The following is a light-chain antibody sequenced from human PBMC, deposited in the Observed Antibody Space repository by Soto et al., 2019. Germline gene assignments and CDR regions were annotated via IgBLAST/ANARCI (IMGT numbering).Light chain of an antibody. Sequence: QSALTQPASVSGSPGQSITISCTGTSSDVGGYNYVSWYQQHPGKAPKLMIYEVSDRPSGVSNRFSGSTSGNMASLTISGLQAEDEADYYCSSYTTSSTWVFGGGTQLTVL. V-gene: IGLV2-14*01. CDR1: SSDVGGYNY. J-gene: IGLJ3*02. CDR3: SSYTTSSTWV. CDR2: EVS.